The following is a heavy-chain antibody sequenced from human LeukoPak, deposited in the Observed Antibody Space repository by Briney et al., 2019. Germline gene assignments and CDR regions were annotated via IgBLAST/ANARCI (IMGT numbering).Heavy chain of an antibody. CDR1: GGSISSGGYY. Sequence: SETLSLTCTVSGGSISSGGYYWGWIRQPPGKGLEWIGSIYYSGSTYYNPSLKSRVTISVDTSKNQFSLKLSSVTAADTAVYYCARFTSSKAYFDYWGQGTLVTVSS. CDR2: IYYSGST. J-gene: IGHJ4*02. CDR3: ARFTSSKAYFDY. V-gene: IGHV4-39*07.